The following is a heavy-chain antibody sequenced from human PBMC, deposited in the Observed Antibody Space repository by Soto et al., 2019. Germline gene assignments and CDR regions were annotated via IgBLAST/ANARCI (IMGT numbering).Heavy chain of an antibody. V-gene: IGHV3-23*01. CDR1: GFSFTDYS. CDR2: LTGIGPT. CDR3: AKRATTVPTPGNYFDF. J-gene: IGHJ4*02. D-gene: IGHD2-15*01. Sequence: EVQLLESGGDLVQPGGSLRLSCVASGFSFTDYSMTWVRQAPGRGLEWVSTLTGIGPTFYADSVKGRFTISRDNSKNTMSLQMHRLRTEDTALYYCAKRATTVPTPGNYFDFWGQGTLVTVSS.